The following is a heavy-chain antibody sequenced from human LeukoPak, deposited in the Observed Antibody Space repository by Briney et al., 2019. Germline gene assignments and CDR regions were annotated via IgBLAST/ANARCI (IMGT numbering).Heavy chain of an antibody. V-gene: IGHV3-23*01. Sequence: GGSLRLSCAASGFTFSSYAMSWVRQAPGKGLEWVSAISGSGGSTYYADSVKGRFTISRDNSKNTLYLQMNSLRAEDTAVYYCAKGDPYYYDRSGYPYSFDYWGQGTLVTVSS. CDR1: GFTFSSYA. CDR2: ISGSGGST. D-gene: IGHD3-22*01. CDR3: AKGDPYYYDRSGYPYSFDY. J-gene: IGHJ4*02.